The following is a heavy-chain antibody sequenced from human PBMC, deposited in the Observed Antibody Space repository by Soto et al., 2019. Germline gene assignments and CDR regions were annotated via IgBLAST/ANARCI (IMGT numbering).Heavy chain of an antibody. D-gene: IGHD6-13*01. CDR2: IYYSGST. CDR1: GGSIRSGGYY. Sequence: QVQLQVSGPGLVKPSQTLSLTCTVSGGSIRSGGYYWSGIRQHPGKGQEWIGYIYYSGSTYYNPSHKSGVTISVDTSKNQFTLKVSSVTAADTAVYYCPRQGVGIASAGDFDYLGQGTLVTVSS. J-gene: IGHJ4*01. CDR3: PRQGVGIASAGDFDY. V-gene: IGHV4-31*03.